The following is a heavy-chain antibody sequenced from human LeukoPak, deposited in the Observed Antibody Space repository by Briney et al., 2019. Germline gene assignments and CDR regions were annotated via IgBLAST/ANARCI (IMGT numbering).Heavy chain of an antibody. CDR3: ARDRWPYYYFDY. Sequence: PSETLSLTCTVSGGSISSGGYYWSWIRQPPGKGLEWIGYIYHSGSTYYNPSLKSRVTISVDRSKNQFSLKLSSVTAADTAVYYCARDRWPYYYFDYWGQGTLVTVSS. D-gene: IGHD2-15*01. CDR1: GGSISSGGYY. CDR2: IYHSGST. J-gene: IGHJ4*02. V-gene: IGHV4-30-2*01.